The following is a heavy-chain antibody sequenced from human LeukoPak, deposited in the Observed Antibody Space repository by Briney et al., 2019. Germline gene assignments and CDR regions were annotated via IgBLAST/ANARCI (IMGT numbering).Heavy chain of an antibody. CDR1: GFTFSDYY. CDR2: ISSSGGTI. D-gene: IGHD3-16*02. J-gene: IGHJ4*02. CDR3: VWGGYRSFDY. V-gene: IGHV3-11*01. Sequence: GGSLRLSCAASGFTFSDYYINWIRQAPGKGLEWVSYISSSGGTIYYADSVKGRFTISRDNPKNSLYPQMNSLRAEDTAVYYCVWGGYRSFDYWGQGTLVTVSS.